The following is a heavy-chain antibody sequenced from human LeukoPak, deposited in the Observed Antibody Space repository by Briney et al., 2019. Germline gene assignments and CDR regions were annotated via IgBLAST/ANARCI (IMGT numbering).Heavy chain of an antibody. CDR1: GGSISSYY. CDR2: IHYNEGA. Sequence: SETLSLTCTVSGGSISSYYWNWIRQPPGKGLEWIGYIHYNEGAKYNPSLKSRVTISVDTSKNQISLNLNSVTAADTAVYYCAREHYSYGFAYWGQGTLVTVSS. CDR3: AREHYSYGFAY. J-gene: IGHJ4*02. V-gene: IGHV4-59*01. D-gene: IGHD5-18*01.